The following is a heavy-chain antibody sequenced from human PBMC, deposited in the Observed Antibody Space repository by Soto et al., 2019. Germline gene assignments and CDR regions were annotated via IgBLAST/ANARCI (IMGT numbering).Heavy chain of an antibody. V-gene: IGHV4-34*01. D-gene: IGHD2-15*01. CDR1: GGSFSGYY. Sequence: PSETLSLTCAVYGGSFSGYYWSWIRQPPGKGLEWIGEINHSGSTNYNPSLKSRVTISVDTSKNQFSLKLSSVTAADTAVYYCARVGYGYCSGGSCYSVFVSSGYYYGMDVWGQGTTVTVSS. J-gene: IGHJ6*02. CDR2: INHSGST. CDR3: ARVGYGYCSGGSCYSVFVSSGYYYGMDV.